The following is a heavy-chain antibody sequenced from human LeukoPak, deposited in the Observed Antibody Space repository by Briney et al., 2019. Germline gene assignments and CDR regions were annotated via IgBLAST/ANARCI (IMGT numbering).Heavy chain of an antibody. CDR3: ARTIWSGHYNGDGY. CDR1: GYTFTSYG. J-gene: IGHJ4*02. CDR2: ISAYNGNT. D-gene: IGHD3-3*01. V-gene: IGHV1-18*01. Sequence: ASVKVSCKASGYTFTSYGISWVRQAPGQGLEWMGWISAYNGNTNYAQKLQGRVTMTTDTSTSTAYMELRSLRSDDTAVYYCARTIWSGHYNGDGYWGQGTLVTVSS.